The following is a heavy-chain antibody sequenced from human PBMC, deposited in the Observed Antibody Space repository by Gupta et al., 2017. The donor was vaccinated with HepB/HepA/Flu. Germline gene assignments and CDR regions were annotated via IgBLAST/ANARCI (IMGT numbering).Heavy chain of an antibody. D-gene: IGHD1-26*01. CDR3: VSRKGAVDG. J-gene: IGHJ4*02. Sequence: PLPESGPGLVKPSAPLSLNCTVSGDSMITDSYFWGWIRQSPGKGLEWIRDIFHSGRKAYNPSRRRRITMYIDTTSNCFAMRRRAVTDSDTDVYGGVSRKGAVDGGGQGTMVTVS. CDR1: GDSMITDSYF. V-gene: IGHV4-39*01. CDR2: IFHSGRK.